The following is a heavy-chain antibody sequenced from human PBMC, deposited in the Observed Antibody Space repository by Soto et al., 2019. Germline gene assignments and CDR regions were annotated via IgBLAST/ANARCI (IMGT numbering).Heavy chain of an antibody. CDR2: LNPNSGAT. CDR3: ARAYEGAGTYPLDY. Sequence: ASVKVSCKASGYTFTGHYMHWVRQAPGQGLEWMGWLNPNSGATLYAQKFQGRVTMTRDTSIATAYMEVTGLTYDDTAVFYCARAYEGAGTYPLDYWGQGTLVTVSS. J-gene: IGHJ4*02. D-gene: IGHD6-13*01. CDR1: GYTFTGHY. V-gene: IGHV1-2*02.